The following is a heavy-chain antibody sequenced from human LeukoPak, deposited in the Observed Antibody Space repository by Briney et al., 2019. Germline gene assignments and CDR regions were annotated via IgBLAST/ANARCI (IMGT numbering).Heavy chain of an antibody. CDR2: IYTSGST. CDR1: GGSISSGGYS. J-gene: IGHJ6*03. Sequence: SQTLSLTFAVSGGSISSGGYSWSWIRQPAGKGLEWIGRIYTSGSTNYNPSLKSRVTISVDTSKNQFSLKLSSVTAADTAVYYCARVTLDIVVVPAAIRGYYYYYMDVWGKGTTVTVSS. V-gene: IGHV4-61*02. CDR3: ARVTLDIVVVPAAIRGYYYYYMDV. D-gene: IGHD2-2*02.